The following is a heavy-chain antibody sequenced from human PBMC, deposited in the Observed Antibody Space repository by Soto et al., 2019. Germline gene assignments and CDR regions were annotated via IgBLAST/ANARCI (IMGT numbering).Heavy chain of an antibody. J-gene: IGHJ4*02. CDR3: ARNGRGSGYGRGY. CDR1: GGSISSGAYY. CDR2: IYYRGST. D-gene: IGHD5-12*01. V-gene: IGHV4-30-4*01. Sequence: PSETLSLTCTVSGGSISSGAYYWSWLRQPPGKGLGWIGYIYYRGSTYYNLSLNSRVTISVDTSKNQFSLKLSSVTAADTAVYYCARNGRGSGYGRGYWGQGTLVTVS.